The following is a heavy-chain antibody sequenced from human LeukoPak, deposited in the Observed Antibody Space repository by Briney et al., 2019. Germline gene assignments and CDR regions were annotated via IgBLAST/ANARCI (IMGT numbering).Heavy chain of an antibody. J-gene: IGHJ6*02. CDR3: VRDFWQKRDRQWYYYGLDV. V-gene: IGHV4-59*01. CDR2: ISDSGSA. CDR1: GGSISPYY. Sequence: SETLSLTCTVSGGSISPYYWSWIRQPPGKGLEWIGYISDSGSADYSPSLKSRVTISIDTSKNQISLKVASVTAADTAVYYCVRDFWQKRDRQWYYYGLDVWGQGTTVTVSS. D-gene: IGHD6-19*01.